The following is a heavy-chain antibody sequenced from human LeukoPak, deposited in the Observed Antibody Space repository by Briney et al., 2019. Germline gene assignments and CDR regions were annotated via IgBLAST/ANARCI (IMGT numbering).Heavy chain of an antibody. CDR1: GFTFSSYA. CDR2: ISGSGGST. V-gene: IGHV3-23*01. J-gene: IGHJ5*02. CDR3: AKGRGADGDYKFWFDP. D-gene: IGHD4-17*01. Sequence: GGSLRLSCAASGFTFSSYAMSWVRQAPGKGLEWVSAISGSGGSTYYADSVKGRFTISRDNSKNTLYLQMNSLRAEDTAVYYCAKGRGADGDYKFWFDPWGQGTLVTVSS.